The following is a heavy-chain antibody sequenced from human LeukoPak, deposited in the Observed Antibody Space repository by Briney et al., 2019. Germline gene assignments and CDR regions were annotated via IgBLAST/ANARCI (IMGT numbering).Heavy chain of an antibody. CDR3: AKDALSGWYGYSDY. CDR1: GFTFSNYA. D-gene: IGHD6-19*01. Sequence: GGSLRLSCAASGFTFSNYAMNWVRQAPGKGLEWVSSISGSGSSTYYADSVKGRFTISRDNSKNTLSLQMNSLRAEDTAVYHCAKDALSGWYGYSDYWGQGTLVTVSS. J-gene: IGHJ4*02. CDR2: ISGSGSST. V-gene: IGHV3-23*01.